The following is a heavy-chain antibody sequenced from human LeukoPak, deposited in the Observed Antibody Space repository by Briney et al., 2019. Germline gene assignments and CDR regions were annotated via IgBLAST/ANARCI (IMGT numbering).Heavy chain of an antibody. CDR1: GYTFTSYA. CDR3: ARGATYYDFWSGYYTYDY. D-gene: IGHD3-3*01. J-gene: IGHJ4*02. Sequence: ASVKVSCKASGYTFTSYAMNWVRQAPGQGLEWMGWINTNTGNPTYAQGFTGRFVFSLDTSVSTAYPQISSLKAEDTAVYYCARGATYYDFWSGYYTYDYWGQGTLVTVSS. CDR2: INTNTGNP. V-gene: IGHV7-4-1*02.